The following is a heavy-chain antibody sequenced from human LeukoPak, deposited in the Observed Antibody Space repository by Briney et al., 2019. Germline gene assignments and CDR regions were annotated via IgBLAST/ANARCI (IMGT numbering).Heavy chain of an antibody. V-gene: IGHV3-30-3*01. J-gene: IGHJ4*02. CDR3: ARDLDYYYDSSAHREGYFDY. CDR1: GFTFSSYA. CDR2: ISYDGSNK. D-gene: IGHD3-22*01. Sequence: PGGSLRLSCAASGFTFSSYAMHWVRQAPGKGLEWVAVISYDGSNKYYADSVKGRFTISRDNSKNTLYLQMNSLRAEDTAVYYCARDLDYYYDSSAHREGYFDYWGQGTLVTVSS.